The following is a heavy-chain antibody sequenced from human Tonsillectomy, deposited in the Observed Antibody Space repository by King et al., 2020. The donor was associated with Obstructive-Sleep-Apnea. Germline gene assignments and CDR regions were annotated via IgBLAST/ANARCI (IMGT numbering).Heavy chain of an antibody. CDR3: ARDAEQQLVPY. V-gene: IGHV4-39*07. CDR1: GGSISSSSYY. D-gene: IGHD6-13*01. CDR2: IYYSGST. J-gene: IGHJ4*02. Sequence: QLQESGPGLVKPSETLSLTCTVSGGSISSSSYYWGWIRQPPGKGLEWIGSIYYSGSTYYNPSLKSRVTISVDTSKNQFSLKLSSVTAADTAVYYCARDAEQQLVPYWGQGTLVTVSS.